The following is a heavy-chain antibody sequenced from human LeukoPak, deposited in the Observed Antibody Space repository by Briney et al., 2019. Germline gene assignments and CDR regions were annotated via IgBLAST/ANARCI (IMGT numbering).Heavy chain of an antibody. CDR1: GGSMSSSSFY. CDR2: IYYSGST. V-gene: IGHV4-39*01. J-gene: IGHJ4*02. CDR3: ARHSSYYYESSGYKN. Sequence: PSETLSLTCTVSGGSMSSSSFYWDWIRQPPGKGLEWIGSIYYSGSTYYNPSLKSRFTISVDSSKIQFSLRLSSVTAADTAVYYCARHSSYYYESSGYKNWGQGTLVTVSS. D-gene: IGHD3-22*01.